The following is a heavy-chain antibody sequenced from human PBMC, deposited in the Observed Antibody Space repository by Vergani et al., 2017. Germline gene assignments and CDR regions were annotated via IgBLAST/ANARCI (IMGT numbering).Heavy chain of an antibody. CDR2: ISSSSSYI. CDR1: GFTFSSYS. V-gene: IGHV3-21*01. Sequence: EVQLVESGGGLVKPGGSLRLSCAASGFTFSSYSMNWVRQAPRKGLEWVSSISSSSSYIYYADSVKGRFTISRDNAKNSLYLQMNSLRAEDTAVYDCARVRGSYYVYYYYYGMDVWGQGTTVTVSS. CDR3: ARVRGSYYVYYYYYGMDV. D-gene: IGHD1-26*01. J-gene: IGHJ6*02.